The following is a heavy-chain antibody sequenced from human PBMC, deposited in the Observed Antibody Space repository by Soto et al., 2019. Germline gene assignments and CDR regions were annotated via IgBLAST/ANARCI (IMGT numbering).Heavy chain of an antibody. CDR1: GFTFSSYS. V-gene: IGHV3-21*01. Sequence: GGSLRLSCAASGFTFSSYSMNWVRQAPGKGLEWVSSISSSSSYIYYADSVKGRFTISRDNAKNSLYLQMNSLRAEDTAVYYCARWDSTGWSGWFDHWGQGALVTVSS. CDR3: ARWDSTGWSGWFDH. CDR2: ISSSSSYI. D-gene: IGHD6-19*01. J-gene: IGHJ5*02.